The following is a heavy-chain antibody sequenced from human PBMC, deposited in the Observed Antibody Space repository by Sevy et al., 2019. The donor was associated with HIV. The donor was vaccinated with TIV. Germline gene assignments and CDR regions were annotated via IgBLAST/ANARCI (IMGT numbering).Heavy chain of an antibody. J-gene: IGHJ6*03. CDR2: IYKTGST. CDR1: GGSVSSGTYY. CDR3: ARVPRGQLWYSGSLGGYYYHMDV. Sequence: SETLSLSCSVSGGSVSSGTYYWSWIRQPPGKGLEWIGHIYKTGSTNYKLSLQSRVTISVDTSTNKFSLRLRSVTAAETAVYYCARVPRGQLWYSGSLGGYYYHMDVWGKGTTVTVSS. V-gene: IGHV4-61*01. D-gene: IGHD3-16*01.